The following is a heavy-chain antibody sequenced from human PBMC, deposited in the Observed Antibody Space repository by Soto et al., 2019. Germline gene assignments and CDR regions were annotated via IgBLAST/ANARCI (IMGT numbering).Heavy chain of an antibody. J-gene: IGHJ4*02. Sequence: TVVGGFIGVVDEHGIWIIQPPGKGLEWIGYIYYSGSTYYNPSLKSRVTISVDTSKNQFSLKLSSVTAADTAVYYCARGRYYDYSGYFHWGQGTLVTVSS. V-gene: IGHV4-30-4*01. D-gene: IGHD3-22*01. CDR3: ARGRYYDYSGYFH. CDR1: GGFIGVVDEH. CDR2: IYYSGST.